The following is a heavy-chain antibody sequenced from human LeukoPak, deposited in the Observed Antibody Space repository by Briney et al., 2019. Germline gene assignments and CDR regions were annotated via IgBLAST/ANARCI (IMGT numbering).Heavy chain of an antibody. CDR1: GASFNSDDQY. CDR2: IHPSGML. V-gene: IGHV4-31*03. J-gene: IGHJ4*02. CDR3: SRGLDSRKLAY. D-gene: IGHD3-22*01. Sequence: SQTLSLTCTVSGASFNSDDQYWNWIRQSLGKGLEWIGSIHPSGMLYNNPSLESRVTMSRDTSKNQFSLNLNSVTAADTAVYFCSRGLDSRKLAYWGQGILVTVSS.